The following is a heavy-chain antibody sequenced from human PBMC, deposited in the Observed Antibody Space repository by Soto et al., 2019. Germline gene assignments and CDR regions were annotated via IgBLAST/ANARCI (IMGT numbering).Heavy chain of an antibody. D-gene: IGHD1-26*01. CDR2: INPKSGGT. J-gene: IGHJ4*02. V-gene: IGHV1-2*02. CDR3: ARDLAKXGGSACFDY. CDR1: GYTFTVYY. Sequence: ASVKVSCKASGYTFTVYYMHWVRQAPGQGLEWMGWINPKSGGTMYPQKFQGRVTMTWDTSISTAYMALTRLRSDDTAVYYCARDLAKXGGSACFDYWGQVTLVTVSS.